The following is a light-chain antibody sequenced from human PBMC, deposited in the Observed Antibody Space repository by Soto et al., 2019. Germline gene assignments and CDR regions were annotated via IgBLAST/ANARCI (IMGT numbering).Light chain of an antibody. Sequence: EIVLTQSPGTLSLSPRERATLSCRASQSVSNAYLAWYQHTVGQSPRLLIYGASNRAPGIPDRFSGSGSGTDFTLTISRLEPEDFAVYYCQQYAASPRTFGQGTQVEVK. J-gene: IGKJ1*01. CDR3: QQYAASPRT. V-gene: IGKV3-20*01. CDR1: QSVSNAY. CDR2: GAS.